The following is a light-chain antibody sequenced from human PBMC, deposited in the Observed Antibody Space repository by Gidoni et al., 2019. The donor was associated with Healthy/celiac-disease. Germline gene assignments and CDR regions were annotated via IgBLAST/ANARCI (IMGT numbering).Light chain of an antibody. CDR3: QQFNSYPPALT. V-gene: IGKV1-13*02. CDR1: QGISSA. J-gene: IGKJ4*01. Sequence: ILFTQSPSSLSASVGDRVTITCRASQGISSALAWYQQKPGKAPKLLIYDASSLESGVPSRFSGSGSGTDFTLTISSLQPEDFAAYYCQQFNSYPPALTFGGGTKVEIK. CDR2: DAS.